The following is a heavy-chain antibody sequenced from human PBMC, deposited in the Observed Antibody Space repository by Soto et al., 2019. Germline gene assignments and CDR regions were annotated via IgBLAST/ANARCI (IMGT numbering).Heavy chain of an antibody. CDR1: GGSISSGGYY. V-gene: IGHV4-31*03. CDR3: ARGKRGYCSGGSCSSFDY. J-gene: IGHJ4*02. CDR2: IYYSGST. Sequence: QVQLQESGPGLVKPSQTLSLTCTVSGGSISSGGYYWSWIRQLPGKGLEWIGYIYYSGSTYYNPSLNSRVTISVDTSKNQFSLKLSFVTAADTVVYYCARGKRGYCSGGSCSSFDYWGQGTLVTVSS. D-gene: IGHD2-15*01.